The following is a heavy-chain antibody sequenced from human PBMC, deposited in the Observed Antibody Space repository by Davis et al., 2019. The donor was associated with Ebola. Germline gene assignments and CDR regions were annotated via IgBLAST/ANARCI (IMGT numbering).Heavy chain of an antibody. Sequence: GESLKISCAASGFTFSNFAMHWVRQAPGRGPEWVAVISDDGINKSYADSVKGRFTISRDNSKNTLYLQMNSLRAEDTAVYHCAKDGYSYGRPFDYWGQGTLVTVSS. CDR1: GFTFSNFA. D-gene: IGHD5-18*01. V-gene: IGHV3-30-3*01. CDR2: ISDDGINK. J-gene: IGHJ4*02. CDR3: AKDGYSYGRPFDY.